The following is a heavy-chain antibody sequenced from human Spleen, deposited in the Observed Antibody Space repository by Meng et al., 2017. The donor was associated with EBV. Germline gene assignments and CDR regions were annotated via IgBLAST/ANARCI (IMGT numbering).Heavy chain of an antibody. J-gene: IGHJ4*02. V-gene: IGHV4-4*02. CDR3: ARERVKSSVTRGPFD. Sequence: QLQEAGRGRGNTSAHLSLTCAVSCGSISSTNWWSWVRQPPGKGLEWIGQIYHRGNTNYKPSLKSRVTISLDKSKNQFSLNLTSVTAADTAVYFCARERVKSSVTRGPFDWGRGTLVTVSS. D-gene: IGHD3-10*01. CDR1: CGSISSTNW. CDR2: IYHRGNT.